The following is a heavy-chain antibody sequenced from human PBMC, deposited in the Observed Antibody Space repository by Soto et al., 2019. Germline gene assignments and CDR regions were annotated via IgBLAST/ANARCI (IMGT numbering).Heavy chain of an antibody. CDR1: GFTFSSYS. V-gene: IGHV3-74*01. CDR2: ISSGGGST. CDR3: ARAVNFGYYYMDV. J-gene: IGHJ6*03. Sequence: GGFLRLSCAASGFTFSSYSRSWVRQAPGKGLVWVSRISSGGGSTYYADSVKGRFTISRDNAKNTLYLQMNSLRAEDTAVYYCARAVNFGYYYMDVWGKGTTVTVSS. D-gene: IGHD1-20*01.